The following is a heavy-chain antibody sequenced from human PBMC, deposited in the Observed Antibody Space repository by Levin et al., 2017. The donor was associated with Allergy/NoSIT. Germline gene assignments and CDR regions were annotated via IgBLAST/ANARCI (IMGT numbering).Heavy chain of an antibody. Sequence: PGESLKISCKGSGYSFPGYWVGWVRQMPGKGLEWMGIIYPGDSDTRYSPSFQGQVTISADKFISTAYLQWNSLKASDTAMYYCARRAGDDFDDYVLDYWGQGTLVTVSS. CDR1: GYSFPGYW. CDR2: IYPGDSDT. V-gene: IGHV5-51*01. CDR3: ARRAGDDFDDYVLDY. J-gene: IGHJ4*02. D-gene: IGHD4-17*01.